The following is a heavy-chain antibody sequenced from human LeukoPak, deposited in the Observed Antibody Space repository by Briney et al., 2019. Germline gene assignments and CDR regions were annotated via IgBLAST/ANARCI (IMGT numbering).Heavy chain of an antibody. V-gene: IGHV4-59*12. D-gene: IGHD3-3*01. CDR2: VYYSGST. Sequence: PSETLSLTCTVSGGSINNYYWSWIRQPPGKGLEWIGYVYYSGSTNYNPSLKSRVTMSVDTSKNQFSLKLSSVTAADTAVYYCARDVGLRFLEWPRGLNWFDPWGQGTLVTVSS. CDR1: GGSINNYY. CDR3: ARDVGLRFLEWPRGLNWFDP. J-gene: IGHJ5*02.